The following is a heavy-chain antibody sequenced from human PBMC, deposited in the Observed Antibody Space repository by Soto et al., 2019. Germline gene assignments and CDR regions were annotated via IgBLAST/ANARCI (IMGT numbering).Heavy chain of an antibody. Sequence: QVQLVQSGAEVKKPGASVKVSCKASGYTFSNHDVNWVRQAPGQGPEWMAWMNPNTGNTAYAQKFQGRVTLTRDTSISTAYMELSSLTSEDTAVYYCARGFSSGSDYWGQGTLVTVSS. D-gene: IGHD6-25*01. J-gene: IGHJ4*02. V-gene: IGHV1-8*01. CDR3: ARGFSSGSDY. CDR2: MNPNTGNT. CDR1: GYTFSNHD.